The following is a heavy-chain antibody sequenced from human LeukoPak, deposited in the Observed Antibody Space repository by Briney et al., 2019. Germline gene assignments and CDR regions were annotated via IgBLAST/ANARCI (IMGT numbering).Heavy chain of an antibody. J-gene: IGHJ4*02. CDR2: INKDGSEG. V-gene: IGHV3-7*01. CDR3: TRLEYDCIIGGDY. CDR1: GFSFGNFW. D-gene: IGHD3-16*01. Sequence: SGGSLRLSCAASGFSFGNFWMSWVRQAPGKGLEWVAGINKDGSEGYYVNSVKGRFTISRDNARNSLYLQINSLSAEDTAVYYCTRLEYDCIIGGDYRGKGALITVSS.